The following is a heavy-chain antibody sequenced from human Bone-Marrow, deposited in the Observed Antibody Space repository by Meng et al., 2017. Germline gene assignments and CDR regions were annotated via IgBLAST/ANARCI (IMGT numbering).Heavy chain of an antibody. J-gene: IGHJ1*01. Sequence: QRQKWGAGLLKPSETLSLTCAVYGGSFSGYYWSWIRQPPGKGLEWIGEINHSGSTNYNPSLKSRVPISVDTSKNQFSLKLSSVTAADTAVYYCARGTRPLLFQHWGQGTLVTASS. CDR3: ARGTRPLLFQH. CDR1: GGSFSGYY. CDR2: INHSGST. V-gene: IGHV4-34*01. D-gene: IGHD1-1*01.